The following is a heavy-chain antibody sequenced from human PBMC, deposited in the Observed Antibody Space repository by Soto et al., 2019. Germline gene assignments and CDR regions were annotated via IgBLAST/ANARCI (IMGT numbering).Heavy chain of an antibody. CDR2: INPSGGST. V-gene: IGHV1-46*01. CDR1: GYTFTSYY. CDR3: ARVGATHWDF. Sequence: QLQLVQSGAEVKKPGASVKISCKTSGYTFTSYYIHWVRQAPGQGLEWMGLINPSGGSTNYAQRFQGRVTMTTDTSTSTAYLDLRSLRSEDTAVYYCARVGATHWDFWGQGTLVTVSS. J-gene: IGHJ4*02. D-gene: IGHD1-26*01.